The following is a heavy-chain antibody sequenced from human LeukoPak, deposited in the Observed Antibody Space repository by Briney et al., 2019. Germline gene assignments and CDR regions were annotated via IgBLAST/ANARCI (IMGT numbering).Heavy chain of an antibody. CDR3: ARDHNWNFDY. Sequence: PGGSLRLSCAASGFTFSWYSLNWVRQAPGKGLEWISYISTSSDTIRYADSVKGRFTISRDNAKNSVYLQMYSLRAEDTAVYYCARDHNWNFDYWGQGTLVTVSS. CDR2: ISTSSDTI. CDR1: GFTFSWYS. J-gene: IGHJ4*02. D-gene: IGHD1-20*01. V-gene: IGHV3-48*01.